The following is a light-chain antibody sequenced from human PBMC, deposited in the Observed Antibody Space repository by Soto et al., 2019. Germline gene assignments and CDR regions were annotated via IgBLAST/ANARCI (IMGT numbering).Light chain of an antibody. CDR1: QHVNSNW. V-gene: IGKV3-20*01. Sequence: ENMLTHAPCSLSLTPAQRATVSCRGSQHVNSNWLAWYQQRPGKAPGFLIHGASSREGGVPDRFTGSGSGTDFTLTINSLEPDDFAVYYCQQYGSSPWTFGQGTKVDIK. CDR3: QQYGSSPWT. CDR2: GAS. J-gene: IGKJ1*01.